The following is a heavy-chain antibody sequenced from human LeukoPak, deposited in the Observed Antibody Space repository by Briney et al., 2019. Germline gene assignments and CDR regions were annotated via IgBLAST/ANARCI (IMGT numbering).Heavy chain of an antibody. CDR3: ARVEYCSSTSCYSEFDY. CDR1: GFTFSSYS. Sequence: GGSLRLSCAASGFTFSSYSMNWVRQAPGKGLEWVPSISSSSSYIYYADSVKGRFTISRDNAKNSLYLQMNSLRAEDTAVYYCARVEYCSSTSCYSEFDYWGQGTLVTVSS. D-gene: IGHD2-2*01. CDR2: ISSSSSYI. V-gene: IGHV3-21*01. J-gene: IGHJ4*02.